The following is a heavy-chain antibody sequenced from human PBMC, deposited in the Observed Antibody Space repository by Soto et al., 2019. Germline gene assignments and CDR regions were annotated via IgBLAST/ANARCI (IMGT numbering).Heavy chain of an antibody. CDR2: IYPSDSHA. V-gene: IGHV5-51*01. CDR1: GYTFTSYW. CDR3: ARSRTRRSDAAFDS. D-gene: IGHD3-16*01. J-gene: IGHJ3*02. Sequence: EVQLVQSGPEMKKPGESLKISCKGSGYTFTSYWIGWVRQMPGKVLDWMGIIYPSDSHARYSPSFQGHVTMSGDKSIRTTYLQWRTLRASDTAMYEWARSRTRRSDAAFDSWDQGKMVTFAS.